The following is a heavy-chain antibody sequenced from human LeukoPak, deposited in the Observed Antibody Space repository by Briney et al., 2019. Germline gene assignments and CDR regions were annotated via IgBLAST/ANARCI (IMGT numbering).Heavy chain of an antibody. CDR2: IYHSGST. CDR1: GGSISSGGYS. CDR3: ARGFVGRDIVLMVYAFRPYYFDY. V-gene: IGHV4-30-2*01. J-gene: IGHJ4*02. Sequence: SETLSLTCAVSGGSISSGGYSWSWIRQPPGKGLEWIGYIYHSGSTYYNPSLKSRVTISVDTSKNQFSLKLSSATAADTAVYYCARGFVGRDIVLMVYAFRPYYFDYWGQGTLVTVSS. D-gene: IGHD2-8*01.